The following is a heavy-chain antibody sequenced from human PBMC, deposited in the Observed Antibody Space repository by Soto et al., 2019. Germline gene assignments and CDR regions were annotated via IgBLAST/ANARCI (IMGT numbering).Heavy chain of an antibody. D-gene: IGHD6-19*01. CDR1: GGTFSSYA. Sequence: SVKVSCKASGGTFSSYAISWVRQAPGQGLEWMGGIIPIFGTANYAQKFQGRVTITADESTSTAYMELSSLRSEDTAVYYCAREAGPPGIAVAGSDAFDIWGQGTMVTVSS. V-gene: IGHV1-69*13. CDR2: IIPIFGTA. CDR3: AREAGPPGIAVAGSDAFDI. J-gene: IGHJ3*02.